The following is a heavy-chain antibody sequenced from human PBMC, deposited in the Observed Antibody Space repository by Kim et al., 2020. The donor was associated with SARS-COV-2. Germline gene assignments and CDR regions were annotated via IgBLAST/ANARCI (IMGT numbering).Heavy chain of an antibody. Sequence: KSQGRVTITADKSTSTAYMELSSLRSEDTAVYYCARGDSSGSVWGYFDYWGQGTLVTVSS. CDR3: ARGDSSGSVWGYFDY. V-gene: IGHV1-69*04. J-gene: IGHJ4*02. D-gene: IGHD6-19*01.